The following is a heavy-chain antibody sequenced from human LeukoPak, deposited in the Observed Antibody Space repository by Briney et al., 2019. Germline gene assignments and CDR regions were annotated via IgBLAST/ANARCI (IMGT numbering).Heavy chain of an antibody. CDR1: GFTFSDYY. Sequence: GGSLRLSCAASGFTFSDYYMSWIRQAPGKGLEWVSYISSSSSTIYYADSVKGRFTISRDDAKNSLYLQMNSLRAEDTAVYYCARDLEPSSGSTFDYWGQGTLVTVSS. CDR2: ISSSSSTI. CDR3: ARDLEPSSGSTFDY. V-gene: IGHV3-11*01. J-gene: IGHJ4*02. D-gene: IGHD3-3*01.